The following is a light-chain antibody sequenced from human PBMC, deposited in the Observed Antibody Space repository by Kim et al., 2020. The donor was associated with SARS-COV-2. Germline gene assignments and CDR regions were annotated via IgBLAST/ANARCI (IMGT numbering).Light chain of an antibody. J-gene: IGKJ4*01. CDR3: QQLNGYLLT. V-gene: IGKV1-9*01. CDR2: AAS. Sequence: IQLTQSPSSLSASVGDRVTITCRASQGISSYLAWYQQKLGKAPKLLIYAASTLQSGVPSRFSGSGSGTDFTLTISSLQPEDFATYYCQQLNGYLLTFGGGTKVDIK. CDR1: QGISSY.